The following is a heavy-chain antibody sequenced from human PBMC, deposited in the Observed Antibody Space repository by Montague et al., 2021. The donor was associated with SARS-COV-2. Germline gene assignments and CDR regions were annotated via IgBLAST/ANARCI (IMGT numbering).Heavy chain of an antibody. CDR2: IDYSGXT. V-gene: IGHV4-39*01. J-gene: IGHJ6*02. Sequence: SETLSLTCTVSGGSISSSSYYWGWIRQPPGKGLEWIGSIDYSGXTXYXXXXKXRVTISVDTSKNQFSLKLSSVTAADTAVYYCASALGYCSSTSCYSVYGMDVWGQGTTVTVSS. CDR1: GGSISSSSYY. CDR3: ASALGYCSSTSCYSVYGMDV. D-gene: IGHD2-2*01.